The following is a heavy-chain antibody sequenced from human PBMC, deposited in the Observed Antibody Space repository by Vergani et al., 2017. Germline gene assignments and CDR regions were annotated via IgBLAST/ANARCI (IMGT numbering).Heavy chain of an antibody. CDR3: YYDFLAGYESGDV. CDR2: IRDKTYTYAT. D-gene: IGHD3-9*01. CDR1: GSTFSGLV. V-gene: IGHV3-73*02. Sequence: EVQLVESGGGLVRQGGSLTLSCAASGSTFSGLVMHGVRQPSGIGRDWNGLIRDKTYTYATAYAVSVKGRFIISRDDSKKTAYRQMNRLTIEDTAVYYCYYDFLAGYESGDVWGKGTTVTVSS. J-gene: IGHJ6*04.